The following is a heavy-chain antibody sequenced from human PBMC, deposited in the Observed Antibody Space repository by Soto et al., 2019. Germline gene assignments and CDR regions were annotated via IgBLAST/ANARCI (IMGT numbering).Heavy chain of an antibody. J-gene: IGHJ4*02. CDR2: IQSGGPT. D-gene: IGHD2-15*01. Sequence: GGSLRLSCAASGFTVSSKYMSWVRQAPGKGLEWVSLIQSGGPTYYADSVKGRFTISRDTSENTLHLQMDSLRAEDTAVYYCAWDHERWDGGLWCGLTLDDWGKGTLVTVSS. CDR3: AWDHERWDGGLWCGLTLDD. V-gene: IGHV3-66*01. CDR1: GFTVSSKY.